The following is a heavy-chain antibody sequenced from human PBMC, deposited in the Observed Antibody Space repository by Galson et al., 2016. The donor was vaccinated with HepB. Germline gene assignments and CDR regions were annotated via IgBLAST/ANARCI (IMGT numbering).Heavy chain of an antibody. CDR3: AKDRHWGQQIPYGLDV. D-gene: IGHD3-16*01. Sequence: SLRLSCAASGFTFSSYAMSWVRQAPGKGLEWVSSISGSGTSTHYADSEKGRFTISRDTSKNTLYLQLNSLRVEDTAIYYCAKDRHWGQQIPYGLDVWGKGTTVIVSS. CDR2: ISGSGTST. V-gene: IGHV3-23*01. CDR1: GFTFSSYA. J-gene: IGHJ6*04.